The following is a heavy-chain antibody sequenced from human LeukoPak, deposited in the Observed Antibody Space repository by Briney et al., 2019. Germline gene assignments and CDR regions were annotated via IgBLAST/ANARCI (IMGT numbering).Heavy chain of an antibody. CDR2: IYYSGST. V-gene: IGHV4-59*01. CDR1: GGSISSYY. Sequence: SETLSLTCTVSGGSISSYYWSWIRQPPGKGLEWIGYIYYSGSTNYNPSLKSRVTISVDTSKNQFSLKLSSVTAADTAVYYCARERTRYYDSNYYYMDVWGKGTTVTVSS. J-gene: IGHJ6*03. CDR3: ARERTRYYDSNYYYMDV. D-gene: IGHD3-22*01.